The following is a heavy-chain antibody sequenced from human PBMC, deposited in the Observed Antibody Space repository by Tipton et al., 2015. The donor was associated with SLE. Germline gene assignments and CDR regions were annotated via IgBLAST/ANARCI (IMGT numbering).Heavy chain of an antibody. J-gene: IGHJ6*03. CDR2: ISSNGGST. Sequence: LSLTCAASGFTFSSYAMHWVRQAPGKGLEYVSAISSNGGSTYYANSVKGRFTISRDNSKNTLYLQMGSLRAEDMAVYYCARAGTTSYYYYMDVWGKGTTVTVSS. CDR3: ARAGTTSYYYYMDV. CDR1: GFTFSSYA. V-gene: IGHV3-64*01. D-gene: IGHD1-1*01.